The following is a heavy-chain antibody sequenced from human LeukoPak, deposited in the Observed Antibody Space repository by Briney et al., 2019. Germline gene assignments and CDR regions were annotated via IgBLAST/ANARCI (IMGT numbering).Heavy chain of an antibody. CDR1: GGTFSSYA. D-gene: IGHD3-10*01. V-gene: IGHV1-69*04. CDR2: IIPILGIA. J-gene: IGHJ4*02. CDR3: ARAPYYGSGKYFDY. Sequence: SVKVSCKASGGTFSSYAISWVRQAPGQGLEWMGRIIPILGIANYAQKFQGRVTITADKSTSTAYMELSSLRSEDTAVYYCARAPYYGSGKYFDYWGQGTLVTVSS.